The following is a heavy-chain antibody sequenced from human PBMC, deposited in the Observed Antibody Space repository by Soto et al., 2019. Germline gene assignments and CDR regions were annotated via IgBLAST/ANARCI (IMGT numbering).Heavy chain of an antibody. V-gene: IGHV4-61*01. CDR1: GGSVSSGSYY. J-gene: IGHJ4*02. CDR3: ARQGDDYGDYGRVY. Sequence: PSETLSLTCTVSGGSVSSGSYYWSWIRQPPGKGLEWIGYIYYSGSTNYNPSLKSRVTISVDTSKNQFSLKLSSVTAADTAVYYCARQGDDYGDYGRVYWGQGTLVTVSS. CDR2: IYYSGST. D-gene: IGHD4-17*01.